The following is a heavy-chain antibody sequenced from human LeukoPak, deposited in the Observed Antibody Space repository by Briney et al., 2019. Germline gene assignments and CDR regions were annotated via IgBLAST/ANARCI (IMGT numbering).Heavy chain of an antibody. CDR2: ISYDGSNK. D-gene: IGHD2-2*01. CDR3: AKDGDESQLLFDP. V-gene: IGHV3-30*18. J-gene: IGHJ5*02. CDR1: GFTFSSYG. Sequence: GGSLRLSCAASGFTFSSYGMHWVRQAPGKGLEWVAVISYDGSNKYYADSVKGRFTISRDNSKNTLYLQMNSLRAEDTAVYYCAKDGDESQLLFDPWGQGTLVTVSS.